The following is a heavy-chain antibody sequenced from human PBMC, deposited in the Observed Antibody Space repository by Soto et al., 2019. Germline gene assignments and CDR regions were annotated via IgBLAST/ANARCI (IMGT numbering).Heavy chain of an antibody. CDR3: ARDGHFYGDYAFDI. Sequence: GGSLRLSCAASGFTFSSYEMNWVRQAPGKGLEWVSYISSSGSTIYYADSVKGRFTISRDNAKNSLYLQMNSLRAEDTAVYYCARDGHFYGDYAFDIWGQGTMVTVSS. CDR1: GFTFSSYE. J-gene: IGHJ3*02. D-gene: IGHD4-17*01. V-gene: IGHV3-48*03. CDR2: ISSSGSTI.